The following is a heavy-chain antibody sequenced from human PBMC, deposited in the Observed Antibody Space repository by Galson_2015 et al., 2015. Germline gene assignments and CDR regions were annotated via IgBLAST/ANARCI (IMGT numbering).Heavy chain of an antibody. D-gene: IGHD4-17*01. CDR3: ARDLGDYYRAGFYYYYMDV. CDR2: T. V-gene: IGHV4-59*01. J-gene: IGHJ6*03. Sequence: TTYNPSLKSRVSISVDTSKSQFSLQMMSVTAADTAVYYCARDLGDYYRAGFYYYYMDVWGKGTTVTVSS.